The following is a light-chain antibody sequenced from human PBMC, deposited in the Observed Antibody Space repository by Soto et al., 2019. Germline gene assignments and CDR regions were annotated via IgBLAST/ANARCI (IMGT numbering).Light chain of an antibody. CDR3: SSYTTSTTRII. CDR2: EVS. V-gene: IGLV2-14*01. CDR1: SSDVGGYNH. J-gene: IGLJ2*01. Sequence: QSALTQPASVSGSPGQSITISCTGSSSDVGGYNHVSWYQQHPGKAPKLMIYEVSNRPSGVSNRFSGSKSGNTTSLTISGLQSEDEADYYCSSYTTSTTRIIFGEGTKLTVL.